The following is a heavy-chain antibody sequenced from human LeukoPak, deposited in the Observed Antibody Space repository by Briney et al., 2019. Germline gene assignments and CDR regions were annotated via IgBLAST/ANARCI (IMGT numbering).Heavy chain of an antibody. D-gene: IGHD6-19*01. V-gene: IGHV4-34*01. J-gene: IGHJ4*02. Sequence: SETLSLTCAVYGGSFSGYYWSWIRQPPGKGLEWIGEINHSGSTSYNPSLKSRVTISVDTSKNQFSLKLSSVTAADTAVYYCARLGFDSSGWTTLSFDYWGQGTLVTVSS. CDR2: INHSGST. CDR3: ARLGFDSSGWTTLSFDY. CDR1: GGSFSGYY.